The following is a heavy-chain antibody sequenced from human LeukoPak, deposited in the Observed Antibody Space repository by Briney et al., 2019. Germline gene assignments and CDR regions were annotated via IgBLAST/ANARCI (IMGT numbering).Heavy chain of an antibody. CDR3: ASDPGYNNGA. Sequence: GGSLRLSCAASGFTFSSSWMSWVRQAPEKGLEWVANIKGDASEKYYVDSVKGRFTISRDNAKNSLYLQMNSLRAEDTAVYYCASDPGYNNGAWGQGTLLTVSS. J-gene: IGHJ5*02. CDR1: GFTFSSSW. V-gene: IGHV3-7*05. CDR2: IKGDASEK. D-gene: IGHD6-19*01.